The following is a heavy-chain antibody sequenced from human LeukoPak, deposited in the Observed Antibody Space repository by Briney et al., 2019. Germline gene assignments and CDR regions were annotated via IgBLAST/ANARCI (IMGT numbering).Heavy chain of an antibody. V-gene: IGHV1-18*01. Sequence: ASVKVSCKASGYTFTSYGISWVRQAPGQGLEWMGWISAYNGNSNYAQKLQGRVTMTTDTSTSTAYMELRSLRSDDTAVYYCAGDSSSWFNWFDPWGQGTLVTVSS. D-gene: IGHD6-13*01. J-gene: IGHJ5*02. CDR2: ISAYNGNS. CDR1: GYTFTSYG. CDR3: AGDSSSWFNWFDP.